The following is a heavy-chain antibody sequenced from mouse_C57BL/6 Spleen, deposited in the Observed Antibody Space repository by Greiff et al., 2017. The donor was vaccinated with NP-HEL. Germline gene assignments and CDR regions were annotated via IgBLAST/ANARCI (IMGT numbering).Heavy chain of an antibody. CDR3: ARRGGNYGGFAY. CDR2: ISNGGGST. Sequence: EVNVVESGGGLVQPGGSLKLSCAASGFTFSDYYMYWVRQTPEKRLEWVAYISNGGGSTYYPDTVKGRFTISRDNAKNTLYLQMSRLKSEDTAMYYCARRGGNYGGFAYWGQGTLVTVSA. D-gene: IGHD2-1*01. CDR1: GFTFSDYY. V-gene: IGHV5-12*01. J-gene: IGHJ3*01.